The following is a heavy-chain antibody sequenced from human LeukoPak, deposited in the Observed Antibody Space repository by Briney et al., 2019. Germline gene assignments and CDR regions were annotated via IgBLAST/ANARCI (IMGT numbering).Heavy chain of an antibody. D-gene: IGHD3-22*01. J-gene: IGHJ4*02. CDR2: IIPIFGTA. CDR3: ARDALIDYYDSSGPHDY. CDR1: GGTFSSYA. V-gene: IGHV1-69*15. Sequence: SSVKVSCKASGGTFSSYAISWVRQAPGQGLEWMGMIIPIFGTANYAQKFQGRVTITADESTSTAYMELSSLRSEDTAVYYCARDALIDYYDSSGPHDYWGQGTLVTVSS.